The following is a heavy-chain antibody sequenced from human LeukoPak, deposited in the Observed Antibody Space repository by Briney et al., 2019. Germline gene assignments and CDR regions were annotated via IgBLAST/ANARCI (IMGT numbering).Heavy chain of an antibody. CDR3: ARDRSGYSDAFDI. J-gene: IGHJ3*02. CDR1: GFTFSSYG. Sequence: GGSLRLSCAASGFTFSSYGLHWVRQAPGKGLEWVAVIWYDGSNKYYADSVKGRFTISRDNSKNTLYLQMNSLRAEDTAVYYCARDRSGYSDAFDIWGQGTMVTVSS. D-gene: IGHD6-13*01. CDR2: IWYDGSNK. V-gene: IGHV3-33*01.